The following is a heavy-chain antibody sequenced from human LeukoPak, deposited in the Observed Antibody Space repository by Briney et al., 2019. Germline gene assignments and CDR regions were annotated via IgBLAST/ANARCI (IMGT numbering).Heavy chain of an antibody. D-gene: IGHD6-19*01. CDR3: TTPGSSGWMFRFDP. V-gene: IGHV3-48*01. Sequence: GGSLRLSCAASGFTFSSYSMNWVRQAPGKGLEWVSYISSSSSTIYYADSVKGRFTISRDNAKNSLYLQMNSLRAEDTAVYYCTTPGSSGWMFRFDPWGQGTLVTVSS. CDR1: GFTFSSYS. J-gene: IGHJ5*02. CDR2: ISSSSSTI.